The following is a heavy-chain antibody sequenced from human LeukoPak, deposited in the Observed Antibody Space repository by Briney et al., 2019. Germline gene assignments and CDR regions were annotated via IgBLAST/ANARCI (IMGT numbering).Heavy chain of an antibody. Sequence: PGGSLRLSCTASGFNSSSYVMSWVRQAPGKGLEWVSAISGSGGSTYYADSVKGRFTISRDNSKNTLYLQMNSLRAEDTAVYYCAKKADFNSSSWYTLGYYFDYWGQGTLVTVSS. D-gene: IGHD6-13*01. CDR3: AKKADFNSSSWYTLGYYFDY. J-gene: IGHJ4*02. CDR1: GFNSSSYV. V-gene: IGHV3-23*01. CDR2: ISGSGGST.